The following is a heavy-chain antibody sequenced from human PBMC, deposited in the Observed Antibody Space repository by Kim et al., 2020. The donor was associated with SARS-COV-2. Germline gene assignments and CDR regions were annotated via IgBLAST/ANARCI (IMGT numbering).Heavy chain of an antibody. D-gene: IGHD1-26*01. J-gene: IGHJ6*02. CDR2: INPSGGST. CDR1: GYTFTSYY. CDR3: ARNEVGAQSTGYYGMDV. Sequence: ASVKVSCKASGYTFTSYYMHWVRQAPGQGLEWMGIINPSGGSTSYAQKFQGRVTMTRDTSTSTVYMELSSLRSEDTAVYYCARNEVGAQSTGYYGMDVWGQGTTVTVSS. V-gene: IGHV1-46*01.